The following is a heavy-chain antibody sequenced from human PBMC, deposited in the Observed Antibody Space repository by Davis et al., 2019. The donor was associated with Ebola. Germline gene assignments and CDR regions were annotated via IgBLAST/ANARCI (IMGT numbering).Heavy chain of an antibody. CDR1: GYTFTSYG. Sequence: ASVQVSCKASGYTFTSYGITWVRQAPGQGLEWLGWINPHNGNTNYAQNVQGRVTMTTDTSTSTAYMEVGSLRSDDTAVYYCARAQFPTTSDHWGQGTLVTVSS. CDR3: ARAQFPTTSDH. J-gene: IGHJ4*02. CDR2: INPHNGNT. D-gene: IGHD1-1*01. V-gene: IGHV1-18*04.